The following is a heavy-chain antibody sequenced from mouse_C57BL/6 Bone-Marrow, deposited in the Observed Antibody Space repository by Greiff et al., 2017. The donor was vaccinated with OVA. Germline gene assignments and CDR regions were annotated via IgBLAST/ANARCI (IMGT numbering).Heavy chain of an antibody. CDR1: GFTFSDYG. J-gene: IGHJ3*01. CDR3: ARPYYYGSAWFAY. CDR2: ISSGSSTI. V-gene: IGHV5-17*01. D-gene: IGHD1-1*01. Sequence: VQLKESGGGLVKPGGSLKLSCAASGFTFSDYGMHWVRQAPEKGLAWVAYISSGSSTISYADTVKGRFTISRDNAKNTLFLQMTRLRSEDTAMYYCARPYYYGSAWFAYWGQGTLVTVSA.